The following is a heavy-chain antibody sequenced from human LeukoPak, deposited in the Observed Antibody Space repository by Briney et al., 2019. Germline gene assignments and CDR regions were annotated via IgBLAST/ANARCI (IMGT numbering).Heavy chain of an antibody. Sequence: GGSLRLSCAASGFTFSSYGMHWVRQAPGKGLEWVAFIRYDGSNKYYADSVKGRFTISRDNSKNTLYLQMNSLRAEDTAVYYCAKARSGEDSGSSFDYWGQGTLVTVSS. CDR2: IRYDGSNK. CDR3: AKARSGEDSGSSFDY. V-gene: IGHV3-30*02. CDR1: GFTFSSYG. J-gene: IGHJ4*02. D-gene: IGHD1-26*01.